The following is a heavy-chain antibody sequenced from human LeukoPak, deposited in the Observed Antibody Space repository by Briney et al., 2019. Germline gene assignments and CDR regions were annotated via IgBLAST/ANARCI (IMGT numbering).Heavy chain of an antibody. Sequence: PGGSLRLSCTVSGFTFSKYWMRWVRQAPGKGLEWVASIDKDGREKRYVDSVEGRFTISRDNAKSSVYLQMTSLGADDTAVYYCATYTQFFGAPDTDYWGQGTLVTVSS. CDR1: GFTFSKYW. D-gene: IGHD3-10*01. CDR3: ATYTQFFGAPDTDY. V-gene: IGHV3-7*01. CDR2: IDKDGREK. J-gene: IGHJ4*02.